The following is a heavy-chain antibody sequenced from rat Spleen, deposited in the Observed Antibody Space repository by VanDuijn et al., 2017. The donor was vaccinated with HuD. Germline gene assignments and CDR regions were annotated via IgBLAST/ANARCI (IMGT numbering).Heavy chain of an antibody. Sequence: EVKLVESGGGLVQPGRSLKLSCAASGFTFNNYWMTWIRQAPGKGLEWVASIPDTGGSTFYPDSVRGRFTISRDNAENTAYLQMNSLWSEDTATYYCAVAGYGYWGQGVVVTVSS. J-gene: IGHJ2*01. D-gene: IGHD4-3*01. CDR1: GFTFNNYW. V-gene: IGHV5-31*01. CDR2: IPDTGGST. CDR3: AVAGYGY.